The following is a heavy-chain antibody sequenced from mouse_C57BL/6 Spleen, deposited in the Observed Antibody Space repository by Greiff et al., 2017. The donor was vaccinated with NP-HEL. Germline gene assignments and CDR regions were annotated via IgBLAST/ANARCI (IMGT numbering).Heavy chain of an antibody. D-gene: IGHD1-1*01. J-gene: IGHJ1*03. V-gene: IGHV1-26*01. CDR1: GYTFTDYY. CDR2: INPNNGGT. Sequence: VQLQQSGPELVKPGASVKISCKASGYTFTDYYMNWVKQSHGKSLEWIGDINPNNGGTSYNQKFKGKATLTVDKSSSTAYMELRSLTSEDSAVYYCARGPYYGSSYDDWYFDVWGTGTTVTVSS. CDR3: ARGPYYGSSYDDWYFDV.